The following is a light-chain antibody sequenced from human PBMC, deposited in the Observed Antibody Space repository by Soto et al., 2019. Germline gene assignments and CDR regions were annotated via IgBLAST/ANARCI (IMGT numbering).Light chain of an antibody. CDR3: QQYNNWPSWT. V-gene: IGKV3-15*01. CDR1: QSVRRN. CDR2: GAS. J-gene: IGKJ1*01. Sequence: EIVMTQSPATLSVSPGEKAPLSCRASQSVRRNLAWYQQKPGQAPRLLIYGASTRATGIPARFSGSGSGTEFTLTISSLQSEDFAVYYCQQYNNWPSWTFGQGTKVEIK.